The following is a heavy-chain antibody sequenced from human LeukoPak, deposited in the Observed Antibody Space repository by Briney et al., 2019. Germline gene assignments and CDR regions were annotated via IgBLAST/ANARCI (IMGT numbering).Heavy chain of an antibody. V-gene: IGHV3-7*04. J-gene: IGHJ4*02. CDR1: GXTFSSYW. CDR3: ARGTIAAAGYYYFDY. D-gene: IGHD6-13*01. Sequence: GGSLRLSCAASGXTFSSYWVSWVRQAPGKGQEWVANIKQDGSEKYYVDSVKGRFTISRDNAKNSLYLQMNSLRAEDTAVYYCARGTIAAAGYYYFDYWGQGTQVTVSS. CDR2: IKQDGSEK.